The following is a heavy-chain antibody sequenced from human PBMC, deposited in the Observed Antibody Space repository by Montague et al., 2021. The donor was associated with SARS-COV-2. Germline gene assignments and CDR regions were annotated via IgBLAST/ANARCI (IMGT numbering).Heavy chain of an antibody. J-gene: IGHJ4*02. Sequence: SETLSLTCTVSGGGSISSSHWWSWVRQPPGKGLEWIGEIYHDGSTNYNPSLKSRLTISVDKSKNQFSLKLSSVTAADTAVYYCARFTSTGSGSYYIFDYWGQGTLVTVSP. CDR3: ARFTSTGSGSYYIFDY. CDR2: IYHDGST. D-gene: IGHD1-26*01. V-gene: IGHV4-4*02. CDR1: GGGSISSSHW.